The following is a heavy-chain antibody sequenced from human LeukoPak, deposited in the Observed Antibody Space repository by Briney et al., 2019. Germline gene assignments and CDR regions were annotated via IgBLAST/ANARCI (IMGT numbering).Heavy chain of an antibody. V-gene: IGHV3-7*01. J-gene: IGHJ4*02. CDR2: IKEDGGEK. Sequence: GGSLRLSCVGSGFTYSSYWISWVPQAPGNGLQWVANIKEDGGEKYYEDSVKGRFTISRDNAKNLLYLQMNSLRAEDTALYYCATREDWLAFSYWGQGTLVTVSS. CDR3: ATREDWLAFSY. D-gene: IGHD6-19*01. CDR1: GFTYSSYW.